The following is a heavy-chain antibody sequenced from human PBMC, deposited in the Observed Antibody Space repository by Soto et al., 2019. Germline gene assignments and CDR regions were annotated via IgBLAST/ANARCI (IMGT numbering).Heavy chain of an antibody. CDR1: GFTFSSYA. Sequence: GGSLRLSCAASGFTFSSYAMSWVRQAPGKGLEWVSAISGSGGSTYYADSVKGRFTISRDNSKNTLYLQMNSLRAEDTAVYYCAKDTWETYYDILTGYPLKYYYYMDVWGKGTTVTVSS. CDR3: AKDTWETYYDILTGYPLKYYYYMDV. D-gene: IGHD3-9*01. J-gene: IGHJ6*03. CDR2: ISGSGGST. V-gene: IGHV3-23*01.